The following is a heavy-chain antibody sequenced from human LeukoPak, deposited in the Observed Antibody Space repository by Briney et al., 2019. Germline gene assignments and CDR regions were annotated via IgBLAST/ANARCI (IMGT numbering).Heavy chain of an antibody. Sequence: SVKVSCKASGGTFSSYAISWVRQAPGQGLEWMGTIIPIFGTANYAQKFQGRVTITTDESTSTAYMELSSLRSEDTAVYYCARGMTNNWNYGEKDAFDIWGRGTMVTVSS. CDR2: IIPIFGTA. CDR3: ARGMTNNWNYGEKDAFDI. CDR1: GGTFSSYA. V-gene: IGHV1-69*05. D-gene: IGHD1-7*01. J-gene: IGHJ3*02.